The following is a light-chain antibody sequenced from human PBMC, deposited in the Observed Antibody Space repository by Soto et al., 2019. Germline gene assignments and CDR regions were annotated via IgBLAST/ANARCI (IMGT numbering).Light chain of an antibody. CDR3: SSYVGDNNVV. Sequence: QSALTQPHSASGSPGQSVTISCTGASTDANDYNYVSWYQQYPGKAPKLIIYEVIRRPSGVPDRLSGSKTGNTASLTVSGLQAEDEANYYCSSYVGDNNVVFGGGTKRTVL. J-gene: IGLJ2*01. CDR2: EVI. V-gene: IGLV2-8*01. CDR1: STDANDYNY.